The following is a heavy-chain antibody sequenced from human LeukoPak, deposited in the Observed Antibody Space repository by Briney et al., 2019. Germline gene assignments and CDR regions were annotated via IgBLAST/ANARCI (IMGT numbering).Heavy chain of an antibody. Sequence: GGSLRLSCAASEFTLSRYWMSWVRQAPGKGLEWVANINQDGSEKNYVDSVKGRFTISRDNAKNSLYLQMNSLRAEDTAVYYCARDPDYYDSSGYYHPAFDYWGQGTLVTVSS. D-gene: IGHD3-22*01. V-gene: IGHV3-7*01. J-gene: IGHJ4*02. CDR1: EFTLSRYW. CDR2: INQDGSEK. CDR3: ARDPDYYDSSGYYHPAFDY.